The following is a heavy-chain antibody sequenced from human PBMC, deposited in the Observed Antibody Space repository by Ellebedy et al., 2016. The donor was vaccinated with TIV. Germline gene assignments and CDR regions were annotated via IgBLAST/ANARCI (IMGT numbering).Heavy chain of an antibody. V-gene: IGHV3-23*01. J-gene: IGHJ6*03. CDR3: ARNMLVVGPATRDFYFNMDV. CDR1: GFSFSTYA. D-gene: IGHD2-15*01. CDR2: INVVGT. Sequence: GESLKISCAASGFSFSTYAMSWVRQAPGRGLEWVSSINVVGTYYADSLEGRFTISRDDSKNTLYLEMDSLRGEDTAVYYCARNMLVVGPATRDFYFNMDVWGKGTTVIVSS.